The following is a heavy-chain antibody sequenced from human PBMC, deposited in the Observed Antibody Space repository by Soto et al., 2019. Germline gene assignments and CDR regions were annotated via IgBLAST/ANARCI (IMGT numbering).Heavy chain of an antibody. CDR1: GYTFTSYD. Sequence: QVQLVQSGAEVKKPGASVKVSCKTSGYTFTSYDINWVRQATGQGLEWMGWMNPNTGNTGYAQKLQGRVTMTRNTSISTVYMELSSLSSEDTAVYYCARERSSGWYVDYWGQGTLVTVSS. D-gene: IGHD6-19*01. V-gene: IGHV1-8*01. CDR3: ARERSSGWYVDY. J-gene: IGHJ4*02. CDR2: MNPNTGNT.